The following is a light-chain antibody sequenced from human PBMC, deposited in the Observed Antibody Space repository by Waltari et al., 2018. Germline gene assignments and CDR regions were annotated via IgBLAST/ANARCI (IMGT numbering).Light chain of an antibody. CDR3: QQYNSYST. Sequence: DIQMTQSPSTLSASVGDRVTIPCRASQSVSVWLAWYQQKPGKAPQLLIHKASNLESGVPSRFSGSGSGTEFTLTISSLQPDDFATYYCQQYNSYSTFGQGTKVEIK. CDR2: KAS. V-gene: IGKV1-5*03. J-gene: IGKJ1*01. CDR1: QSVSVW.